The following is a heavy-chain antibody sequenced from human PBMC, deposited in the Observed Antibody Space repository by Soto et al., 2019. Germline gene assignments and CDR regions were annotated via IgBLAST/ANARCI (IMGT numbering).Heavy chain of an antibody. CDR3: AREMGVVVAGAPYYYGMDV. Sequence: PGGSLRLSCAASGFTFSNDEMNWVRQAPGKGLEWVSFISNSGSTLFYADSVKGRFTISRDNAKNSVYLQMNSLRAEDTAVYYCAREMGVVVAGAPYYYGMDVWGQGTTVTVSS. D-gene: IGHD2-15*01. V-gene: IGHV3-48*03. CDR1: GFTFSNDE. CDR2: ISNSGSTL. J-gene: IGHJ6*02.